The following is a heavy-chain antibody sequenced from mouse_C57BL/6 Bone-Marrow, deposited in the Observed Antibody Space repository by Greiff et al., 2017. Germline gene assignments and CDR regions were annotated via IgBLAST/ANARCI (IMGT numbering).Heavy chain of an antibody. CDR3: ALLFYYAMDY. CDR2: IYPRSGNT. V-gene: IGHV1-81*01. CDR1: GYTFTSYG. D-gene: IGHD2-10*01. J-gene: IGHJ4*01. Sequence: LEESGAELARPGASVKLSCKASGYTFTSYGISWVKQRTGQGLEWIGEIYPRSGNTYYNEKFKGKATLTADKSSSTAYMELRSLTSEDSAVYFCALLFYYAMDYWGQGTSVTVSS.